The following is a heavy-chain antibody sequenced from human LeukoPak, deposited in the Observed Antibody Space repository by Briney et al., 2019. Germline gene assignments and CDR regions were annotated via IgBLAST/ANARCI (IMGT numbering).Heavy chain of an antibody. V-gene: IGHV4-61*02. CDR2: IYTSGST. Sequence: SQTLSLTCTVSGGSISSGSYYWSWIRQPAGKGLEWIGRIYTSGSTNYNPSLKSRVTISVDTSKNQFSLKLSSVTAADTAVYYCARERLSRSSVYWGQGTLVTVSS. D-gene: IGHD3-10*01. CDR1: GGSISSGSYY. J-gene: IGHJ4*02. CDR3: ARERLSRSSVY.